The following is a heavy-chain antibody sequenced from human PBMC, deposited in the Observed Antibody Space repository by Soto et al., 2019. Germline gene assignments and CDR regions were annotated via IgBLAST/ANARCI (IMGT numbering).Heavy chain of an antibody. V-gene: IGHV5-51*01. CDR1: VYTFTNYW. CDR3: AASIFYYGMDV. Sequence: LVESLKISCKGSVYTFTNYWIGWVRHMPGKGPEWMGIIYPGDSDTKYNPSFQGQVTISADKSITTTYLQWSSLKASDTAIYYCAASIFYYGMDVWGQGTTVTVSS. J-gene: IGHJ6*02. CDR2: IYPGDSDT.